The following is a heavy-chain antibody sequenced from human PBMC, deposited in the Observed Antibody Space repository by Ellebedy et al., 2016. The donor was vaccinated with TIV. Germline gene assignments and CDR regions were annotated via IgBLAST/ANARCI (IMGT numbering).Heavy chain of an antibody. CDR1: GGSFSGYY. CDR2: INHSGST. Sequence: MPSETLSLTCAVYGGSFSGYYWSWIRQPPGKGLEWIGEINHSGSTNYNPSLKSRVTISVDTSKNQFSLKLSSVTAADTAVYYCARVDCGGDCPIDYWGQGTLVTVSS. J-gene: IGHJ4*02. D-gene: IGHD2-21*02. V-gene: IGHV4-34*01. CDR3: ARVDCGGDCPIDY.